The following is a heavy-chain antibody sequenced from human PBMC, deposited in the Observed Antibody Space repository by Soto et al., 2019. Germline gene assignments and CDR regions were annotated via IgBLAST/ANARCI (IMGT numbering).Heavy chain of an antibody. CDR2: ISNRGDT. CDR1: GFIVSNTY. CDR3: AREPGYRRDGSCSISGDAYDI. J-gene: IGHJ3*02. Sequence: EVQLVESGGGLVQPGGSLRLSCTASGFIVSNTYVNWVRQAPGKGLEWVSVISNRGDTHYADSVRGRFSLSRDISDNTLHLQVNILRVDDTAVYYCAREPGYRRDGSCSISGDAYDIWGQGTMIIVSS. V-gene: IGHV3-66*01. D-gene: IGHD2-15*01.